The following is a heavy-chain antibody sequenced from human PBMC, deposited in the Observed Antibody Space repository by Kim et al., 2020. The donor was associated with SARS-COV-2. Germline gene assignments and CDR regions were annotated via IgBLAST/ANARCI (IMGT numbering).Heavy chain of an antibody. D-gene: IGHD3-10*01. Sequence: DYASSGKSQITIKPDTTKTQFSLQLDSVTPEDTAVYYCARDVWFGDLLIDYWGQGTLVTVSS. J-gene: IGHJ4*02. V-gene: IGHV6-1*01. CDR3: ARDVWFGDLLIDY.